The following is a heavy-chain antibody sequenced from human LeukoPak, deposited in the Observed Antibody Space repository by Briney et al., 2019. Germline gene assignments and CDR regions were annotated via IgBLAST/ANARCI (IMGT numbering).Heavy chain of an antibody. J-gene: IGHJ6*02. V-gene: IGHV3-9*01. Sequence: PGGSLRLSCAASGFTFDDYAMHWVRQAPGKGLEWVSGVTWNMGSIGYADSVNGPFTISRDNAKNSLYLQMNSLRAEDTALYYCAKDIGYGDYQGYYYGMDVWGQGTTVTVSS. D-gene: IGHD4-17*01. CDR3: AKDIGYGDYQGYYYGMDV. CDR2: VTWNMGSI. CDR1: GFTFDDYA.